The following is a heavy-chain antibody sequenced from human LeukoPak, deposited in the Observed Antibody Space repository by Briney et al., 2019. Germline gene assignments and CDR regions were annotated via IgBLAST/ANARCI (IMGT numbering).Heavy chain of an antibody. CDR1: GFTFSSYS. CDR2: ISSSSSTI. Sequence: PGGSLRLSCAASGFTFSSYSMNWVRQAPGKGLEWVSYISSSSSTIYYADSVKGRFTISRDTAKNSLHLQMNSLRAEDTAVYYCARPPYEYYYDSSGYYDGWGQGTLVTVSS. CDR3: ARPPYEYYYDSSGYYDG. D-gene: IGHD3-22*01. J-gene: IGHJ4*02. V-gene: IGHV3-48*04.